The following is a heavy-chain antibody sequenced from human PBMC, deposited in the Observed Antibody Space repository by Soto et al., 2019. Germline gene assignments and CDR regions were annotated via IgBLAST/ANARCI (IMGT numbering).Heavy chain of an antibody. CDR2: INPNGGGT. J-gene: IGHJ4*02. CDR1: EHTFTAYY. CDR3: ATSSDWSPLLDY. D-gene: IGHD6-19*01. V-gene: IGHV1-2*02. Sequence: ASVKVSCRASEHTFTAYYLHWVRQAPGQGLEWMGWINPNGGGTIYAQKFQGRLTMTRDTSITTAYMELSRLRADDTAFYFCATSSDWSPLLDYWGQGTLVTVSS.